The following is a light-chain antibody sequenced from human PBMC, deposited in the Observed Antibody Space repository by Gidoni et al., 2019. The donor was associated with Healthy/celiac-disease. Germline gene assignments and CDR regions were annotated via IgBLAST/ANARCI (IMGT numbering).Light chain of an antibody. V-gene: IGKV4-1*01. CDR3: QQYYNTPRT. CDR1: QSVLYSSNNKRS. Sequence: DKGMSQCSQSHDVPLGERATINCKSSQSVLYSSNNKRSLPTYHQYQGQPPELLIDWEPTRESGVPNRIQGSGSRADFTPTISSLQAEDVADYYYQQYYNTPRTFGQGTKVEIK. J-gene: IGKJ1*01. CDR2: WEP.